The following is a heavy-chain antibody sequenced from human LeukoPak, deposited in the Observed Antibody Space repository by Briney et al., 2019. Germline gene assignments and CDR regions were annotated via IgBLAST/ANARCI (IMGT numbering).Heavy chain of an antibody. CDR3: ARDQESRRYYYGSGSYYNEPQPQLH. D-gene: IGHD3-10*01. CDR2: INPNSGGT. Sequence: ASVKVSCKASGYTFTGYYMHWVRQAPGQGLEWMGWINPNSGGTNYAQKFQGRVTMTRDTSISTAYMELSRLRSDDTAVYYCARDQESRRYYYGSGSYYNEPQPQLHWGQGTLVTVSS. V-gene: IGHV1-2*02. CDR1: GYTFTGYY. J-gene: IGHJ4*02.